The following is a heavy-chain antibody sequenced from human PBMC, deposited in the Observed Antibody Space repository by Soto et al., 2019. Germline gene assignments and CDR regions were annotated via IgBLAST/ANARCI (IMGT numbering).Heavy chain of an antibody. D-gene: IGHD3-3*01. CDR3: AKDSGPVIIIPYYFDY. CDR2: ISGSGGST. CDR1: GFTFSSYA. V-gene: IGHV3-23*01. J-gene: IGHJ4*02. Sequence: GGSLRLSCAASGFTFSSYAMSWVRQAPGKGLEWVSAISGSGGSTYYADSVKGRFTISRDNSKNTLYLQMNSLRAEDTAVYYCAKDSGPVIIIPYYFDYWGQGTLVTVSS.